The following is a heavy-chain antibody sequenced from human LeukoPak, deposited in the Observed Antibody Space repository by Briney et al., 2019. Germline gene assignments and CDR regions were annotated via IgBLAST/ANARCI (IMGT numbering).Heavy chain of an antibody. Sequence: PGGSLRLSCAASGFTFSSYAMSWVRQAPGKGLEWVSAISGSGGSTYYADSVKGRFTISRDNSRNTLWLQMNSLRAEDTAVYYCASGIVIVPAPTAFDIWGQGTMVTVSS. V-gene: IGHV3-23*01. CDR3: ASGIVIVPAPTAFDI. CDR2: ISGSGGST. D-gene: IGHD2-2*01. CDR1: GFTFSSYA. J-gene: IGHJ3*02.